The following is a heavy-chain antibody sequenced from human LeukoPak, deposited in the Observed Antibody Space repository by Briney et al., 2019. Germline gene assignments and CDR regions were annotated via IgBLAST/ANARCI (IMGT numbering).Heavy chain of an antibody. Sequence: GGSLRLSCAASGFTFSSYGMHWVRQAPGKGLEWVAVISYDGSNKYYADSVKGRFTISRDNSKNTLYLQMSSLRSEDTAVYYCARGGLPSGYSGYDYLDYWGQGTLVTVSS. CDR2: ISYDGSNK. J-gene: IGHJ4*02. D-gene: IGHD5-12*01. CDR1: GFTFSSYG. V-gene: IGHV3-30*03. CDR3: ARGGLPSGYSGYDYLDY.